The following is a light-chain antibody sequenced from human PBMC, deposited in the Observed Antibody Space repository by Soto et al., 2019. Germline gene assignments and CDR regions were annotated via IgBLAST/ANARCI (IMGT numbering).Light chain of an antibody. V-gene: IGKV3-20*01. J-gene: IGKJ1*01. CDR1: QSVSSSY. CDR2: GAS. CDR3: KHYGRSCWT. Sequence: EIVLTQSPGTLSLSPGERATLSCRTSQSVSSSYLAWYQQKPGQAPRLLIYGASSRATGIPDRFSGSGSGTAFTLTISRLEPEDLEVYYCKHYGRSCWTSGQGTKLE.